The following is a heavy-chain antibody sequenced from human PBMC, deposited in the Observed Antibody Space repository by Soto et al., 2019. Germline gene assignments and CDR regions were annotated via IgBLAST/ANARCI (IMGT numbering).Heavy chain of an antibody. CDR1: GGTFSSYA. CDR2: IIPIFGTA. V-gene: IGHV1-69*01. Sequence: QVQLVQSGAEVKKPGSSVKVSCKASGGTFSSYAISWVRQAPGQGLEWMGGIIPIFGTANYAQKFQGRVTITADESTSTAYMELSSLRSEDTAVYYCAREGASIAAPDYYYYGMDVWGQGTTVTVSS. J-gene: IGHJ6*02. D-gene: IGHD6-6*01. CDR3: AREGASIAAPDYYYYGMDV.